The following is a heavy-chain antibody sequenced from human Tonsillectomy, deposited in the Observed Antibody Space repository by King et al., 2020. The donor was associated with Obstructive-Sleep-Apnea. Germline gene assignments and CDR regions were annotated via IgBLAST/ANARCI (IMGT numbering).Heavy chain of an antibody. D-gene: IGHD5-18*01. CDR3: AREGGYGDEYFQQ. CDR2: INPDGGGT. J-gene: IGHJ1*01. Sequence: QVQLVQSGAEVKKPGASVKVSCKASGYTFTGYYLHWVRQAPGQGLEWMGWINPDGGGTYYAQKFQGRVTMTRDTSISTAYMELTRLRSDDTAIYFCAREGGYGDEYFQQWGQGTLVTVSS. CDR1: GYTFTGYY. V-gene: IGHV1-2*02.